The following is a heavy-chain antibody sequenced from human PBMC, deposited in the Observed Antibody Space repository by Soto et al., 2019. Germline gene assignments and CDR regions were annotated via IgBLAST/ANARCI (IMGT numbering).Heavy chain of an antibody. J-gene: IGHJ4*02. V-gene: IGHV3-23*01. CDR1: GFTFSSYA. CDR3: AKGLRGYSSIWAY. Sequence: PGGALRLSCAASGFTFSSYAMSWVRQAPGKGLEWVSAISGSGGSTYYADSVKGRFTISRDNSKNTLYLQMNSLRAEDTAVYYCAKGLRGYSSIWAYWGQGTLVTVSS. D-gene: IGHD6-19*01. CDR2: ISGSGGST.